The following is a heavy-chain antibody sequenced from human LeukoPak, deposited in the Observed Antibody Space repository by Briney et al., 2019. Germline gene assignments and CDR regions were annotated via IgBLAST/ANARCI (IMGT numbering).Heavy chain of an antibody. D-gene: IGHD3-22*01. CDR1: GYSFTSYW. V-gene: IGHV5-51*01. CDR3: ARRGYYDSSGYYFGNY. Sequence: GESLKISCKGSGYSFTSYWIGWVRQMPGKGLEWMGIIYPGDSDTRYSPSFQGQVTISADKSISTAYLQWSSLKASDTATYYCARRGYYDSSGYYFGNYWGQGTLVTVSS. CDR2: IYPGDSDT. J-gene: IGHJ4*02.